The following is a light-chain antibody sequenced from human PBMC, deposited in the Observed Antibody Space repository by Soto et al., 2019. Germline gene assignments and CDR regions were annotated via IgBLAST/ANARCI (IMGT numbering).Light chain of an antibody. J-gene: IGLJ6*01. CDR2: YDS. Sequence: SYELTQPPSVSVAPGKTARITCGGNNIGSKSVHWYQQQPGQAPVLVIYYDSDRPSGIPERFSGSNSGNTATLTISRVEAGDEADYYCQVWDSSSDHPGVFGSGTQLNVL. CDR1: NIGSKS. CDR3: QVWDSSSDHPGV. V-gene: IGLV3-21*04.